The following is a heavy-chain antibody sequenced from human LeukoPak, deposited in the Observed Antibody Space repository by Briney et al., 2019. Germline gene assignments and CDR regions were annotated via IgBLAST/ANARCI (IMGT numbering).Heavy chain of an antibody. D-gene: IGHD6-25*01. Sequence: GGSLRLSCAASGFTVSSDYMTWVRQAPGKGLEWVSVIYSGSNTYYADSVKGRFTISRDSSRNTLYLQMNSLRAEDTAVYYCASYPATGAYFDYWGQGTLVTVSS. J-gene: IGHJ4*02. CDR2: IYSGSNT. CDR3: ASYPATGAYFDY. CDR1: GFTVSSDY. V-gene: IGHV3-53*01.